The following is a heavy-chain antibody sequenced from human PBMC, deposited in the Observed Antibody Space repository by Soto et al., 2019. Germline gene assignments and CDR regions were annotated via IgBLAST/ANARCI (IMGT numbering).Heavy chain of an antibody. Sequence: ASVKVSCKASGYTFTSYCISWVRHAPWRGLEWMGWISAYNGNTNYAQKLQGRVTMTTDTSTSTAYMELRSLRSDDTAVYYCARDSLWFGESDYYYYYMDVWGKGTTVTVSS. CDR1: GYTFTSYC. D-gene: IGHD3-10*01. V-gene: IGHV1-18*01. CDR2: ISAYNGNT. CDR3: ARDSLWFGESDYYYYYMDV. J-gene: IGHJ6*03.